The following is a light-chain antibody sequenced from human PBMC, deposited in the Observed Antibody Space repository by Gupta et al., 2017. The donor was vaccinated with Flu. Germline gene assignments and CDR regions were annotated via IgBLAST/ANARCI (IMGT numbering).Light chain of an antibody. V-gene: IGLV2-8*01. CDR2: EVS. CDR3: SSYAGSRYV. J-gene: IGLJ1*01. Sequence: QSALTQPPSASGSPGQSVTISCTGTSSDVGGYNYVSWYQQHPGKAPKLMNYEVSKRPSGVPDRFSGSKSGNTASLTVSGLQAEDEADYYCSSYAGSRYVFGAGTKVTVL. CDR1: SSDVGGYNY.